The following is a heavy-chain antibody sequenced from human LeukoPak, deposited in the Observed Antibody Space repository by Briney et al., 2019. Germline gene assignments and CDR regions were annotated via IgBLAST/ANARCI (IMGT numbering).Heavy chain of an antibody. Sequence: RGGSLRLSCAASGFSFSNYGIHWVRQAPGKGLEWVAVIGYDGSNKYYADSVKGRFTISRDNSKNTLYLQMNSLRTEDTAVYFCAKEIYYDSSAFFDYWGQGTLVTVSS. CDR1: GFSFSNYG. V-gene: IGHV3-30*18. D-gene: IGHD3-22*01. CDR2: IGYDGSNK. CDR3: AKEIYYDSSAFFDY. J-gene: IGHJ4*02.